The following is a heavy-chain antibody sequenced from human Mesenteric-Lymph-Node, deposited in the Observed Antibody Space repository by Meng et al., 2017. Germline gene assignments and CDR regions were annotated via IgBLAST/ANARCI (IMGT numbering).Heavy chain of an antibody. CDR1: GGSTSVYY. J-gene: IGHJ4*02. Sequence: GSLRLSCTVSGGSTSVYYWSWIRQPAGKGLEWTGRVYTSGNTNYNPSLKSRVTMSLDTSKNQFSLKLSSVTAADTAVYYCVREYCSGGSCFFDYWGQGTLVTGSS. CDR2: VYTSGNT. D-gene: IGHD2-15*01. CDR3: VREYCSGGSCFFDY. V-gene: IGHV4-4*07.